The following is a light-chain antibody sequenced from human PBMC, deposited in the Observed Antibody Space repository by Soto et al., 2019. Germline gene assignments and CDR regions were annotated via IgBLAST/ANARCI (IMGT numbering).Light chain of an antibody. V-gene: IGKV3-15*01. CDR3: QQYNNWTPVT. J-gene: IGKJ3*01. CDR2: GAS. CDR1: QSVSSN. Sequence: EIVMTQSPATLSVSPGERATLSCRASQSVSSNLAWYQQKPGQAPRLLIYGASTRATGIPARFSGSGSGTEFTLTIRSLQSEDFAVYYCQQYNNWTPVTFGPGT.